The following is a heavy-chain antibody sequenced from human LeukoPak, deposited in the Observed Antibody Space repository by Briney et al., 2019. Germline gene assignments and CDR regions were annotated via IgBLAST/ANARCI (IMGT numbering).Heavy chain of an antibody. J-gene: IGHJ4*02. Sequence: GGSLRLSCAASGFTFSSYAMSWVRQAPGKGLEWVSAISGSGGSTYYADSVKGRFTISRDNSKNTLYLRMNSLRAEDTAVYYCAIPAVAGTNFDYWGQGTLVTVSS. V-gene: IGHV3-23*01. CDR2: ISGSGGST. D-gene: IGHD6-19*01. CDR1: GFTFSSYA. CDR3: AIPAVAGTNFDY.